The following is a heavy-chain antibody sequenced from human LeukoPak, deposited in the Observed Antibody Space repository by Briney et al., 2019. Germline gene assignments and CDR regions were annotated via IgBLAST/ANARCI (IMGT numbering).Heavy chain of an antibody. CDR3: ARAPGFGDYFEFDI. CDR1: GFNVRSYC. J-gene: IGHJ3*02. CDR2: ICGGCKT. Sequence: PGGSLRLSCVASGFNVRSYCMSWVRQAPGKGLEWVSVICGGCKTDYGDSVKGRFALSRDNSENTLYLQMSSLRTEDTAFYYCARAPGFGDYFEFDIWGQGTMVTVSS. V-gene: IGHV3-66*02. D-gene: IGHD3-10*01.